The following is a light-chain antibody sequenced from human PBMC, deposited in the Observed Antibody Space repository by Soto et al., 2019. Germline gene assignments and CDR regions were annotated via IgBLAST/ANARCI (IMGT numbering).Light chain of an antibody. V-gene: IGKV1-39*01. CDR1: QNIKKY. CDR2: TAS. CDR3: QQSFSAPLT. J-gene: IGKJ4*01. Sequence: IQMTQSPSALSASVGDRVTITCRASQNIKKYLNWYRQKPGKAPDLLIYTASSLQLGFPSRFSGSGSGTDFSLTITSLQPEDSAIYYCQQSFSAPLTFGGGTKVDIK.